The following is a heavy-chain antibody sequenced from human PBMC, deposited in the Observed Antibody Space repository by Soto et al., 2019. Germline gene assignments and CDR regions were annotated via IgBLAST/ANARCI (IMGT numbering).Heavy chain of an antibody. V-gene: IGHV4-59*01. CDR2: IYYSGST. J-gene: IGHJ4*02. D-gene: IGHD2-15*01. CDR1: GGSISSYY. CDR3: AGGLYCSGGRCYSRYFDY. Sequence: PSETLSLTCTVSGGSISSYYWSWIRQPPGKGLEWIGYIYYSGSTNYNPSLKSRVTISVDTSKDQFSPKLSSVTAADTAVYYCAGGLYCSGGRCYSRYFDYWGQGNLVTVSS.